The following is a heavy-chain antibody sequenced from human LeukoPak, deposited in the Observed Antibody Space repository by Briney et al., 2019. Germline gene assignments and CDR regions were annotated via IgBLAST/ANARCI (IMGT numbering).Heavy chain of an antibody. CDR3: AKDLGGKPYYYYGMDV. CDR1: GFTFSSYA. V-gene: IGHV3-23*01. Sequence: PGGSLRLSCAASGFTFSSYAMSWVRQAPGKGLEWVSAISGGGGGAFYADSVKGRFTISRDNSKNTLCLQMNSLRAEDTAVYYCAKDLGGKPYYYYGMDVWGQGTTVTVSS. J-gene: IGHJ6*02. CDR2: ISGGGGGA.